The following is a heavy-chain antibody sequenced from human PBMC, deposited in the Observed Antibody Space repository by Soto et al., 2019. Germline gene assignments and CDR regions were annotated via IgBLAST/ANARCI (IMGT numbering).Heavy chain of an antibody. D-gene: IGHD3-22*01. CDR2: LYYGRSA. CDR3: ALRSMAVVPEY. CDR1: GDSISSYY. J-gene: IGHJ4*02. V-gene: IGHV4-59*01. Sequence: HVQLQESGPGLVKPSETLSLTCAVSGDSISSYYWMWIRQPPGKGLESIGYLYYGRSANYNPSLKSRVTLSVDTSTNQCSLTLSSMTAADTAVYYCALRSMAVVPEYWGQGTLVTVSS.